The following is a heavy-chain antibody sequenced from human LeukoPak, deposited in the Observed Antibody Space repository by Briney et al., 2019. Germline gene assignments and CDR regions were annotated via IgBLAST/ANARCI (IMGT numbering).Heavy chain of an antibody. CDR1: GGSVSSGSYY. J-gene: IGHJ3*02. CDR2: IYYSGST. V-gene: IGHV4-61*01. D-gene: IGHD6-19*01. Sequence: SDTLSLTCTVSGGSVSSGSYYWSWIRQPPGKGLEWIGYIYYSGSTNYNPSLKSRVTISVDTSKNQFSLKLSSVTAADTAVYYCARAGIAVANAFDIWGQGTMVTVSS. CDR3: ARAGIAVANAFDI.